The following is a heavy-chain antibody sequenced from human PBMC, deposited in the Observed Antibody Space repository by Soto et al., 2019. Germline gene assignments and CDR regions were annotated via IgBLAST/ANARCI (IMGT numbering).Heavy chain of an antibody. J-gene: IGHJ4*02. Sequence: PGGSLRLSCAASGFTFSNYWMSWVRQAPGKGLEWVANIKQDGSEKYYVDSVKGRFTISRDNAENSLYLQLSSLRAEDTAVYYCARDGLFYDFWSGYTRYFDYWGQGTLVTVSS. D-gene: IGHD3-3*01. CDR1: GFTFSNYW. CDR3: ARDGLFYDFWSGYTRYFDY. CDR2: IKQDGSEK. V-gene: IGHV3-7*03.